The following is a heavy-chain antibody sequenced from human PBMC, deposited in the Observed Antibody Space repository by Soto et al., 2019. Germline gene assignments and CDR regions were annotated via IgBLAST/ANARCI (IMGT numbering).Heavy chain of an antibody. V-gene: IGHV1-69*13. CDR1: GGTFSSYA. D-gene: IGHD4-17*01. CDR2: IIPIFGTA. CDR3: ARARDHATNYYYGMDV. Sequence: ASVKVSCKASGGTFSSYAISWVRQAPGQGLEWMGGIIPIFGTANYAQKFQGRVTITADESTSTAYMELSSLRSEDTAVYYCARARDHATNYYYGMDVWGQGTTVTVSS. J-gene: IGHJ6*02.